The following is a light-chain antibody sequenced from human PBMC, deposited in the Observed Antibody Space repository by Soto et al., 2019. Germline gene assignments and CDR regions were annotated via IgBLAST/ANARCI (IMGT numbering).Light chain of an antibody. V-gene: IGLV4-69*01. Sequence: QSVLTQSPSASASLGASVKLTCTLSSGHSTYTIAWHQQQPEKGPRYLMKLHSDGSHSKGDGIPDRFSGSSSGAERYLTISSLQSEDEADYYCQTWGTGFQVFGGGTKLTVL. J-gene: IGLJ2*01. CDR3: QTWGTGFQV. CDR2: LHSDGSH. CDR1: SGHSTYT.